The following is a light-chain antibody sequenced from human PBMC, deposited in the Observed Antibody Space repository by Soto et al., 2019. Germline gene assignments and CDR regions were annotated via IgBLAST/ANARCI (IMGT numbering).Light chain of an antibody. CDR2: KAS. Sequence: IQMTQSPSSLSASVGDTVTITCRASQGIRNDLGWYQQKPGKAPKLLIYKASSLESGVPSRFSGSGSGTEFTLTISSLQPDDFATYYCQQYNSYSRTFGQGTKVDIK. CDR3: QQYNSYSRT. V-gene: IGKV1-5*03. CDR1: QGIRND. J-gene: IGKJ1*01.